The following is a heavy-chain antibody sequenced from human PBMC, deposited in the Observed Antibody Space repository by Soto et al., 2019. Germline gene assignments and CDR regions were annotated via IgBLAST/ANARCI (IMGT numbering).Heavy chain of an antibody. CDR2: IFSNVEK. V-gene: IGHV2-26*01. J-gene: IGHJ6*03. CDR1: GFSLASGKVG. D-gene: IGHD6-19*01. CDR3: AQILFGRSVAGGYFYMDV. Sequence: HVTLKESGPVLVKPTETLTLTCTVSGFSLASGKVGVTWIRQPPGKALEWLAHIFSNVEKSYRTSLKDRLTISEDPAKSQVVLTMTNVDPVDTATYYCAQILFGRSVAGGYFYMDVWGKGTTVTVSS.